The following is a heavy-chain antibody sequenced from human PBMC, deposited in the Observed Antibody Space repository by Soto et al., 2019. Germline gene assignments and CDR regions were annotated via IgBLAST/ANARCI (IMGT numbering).Heavy chain of an antibody. CDR3: ARDQSGYDLDY. V-gene: IGHV3-33*01. D-gene: IGHD5-12*01. CDR2: IWYDGSNK. CDR1: GFTFSSYG. Sequence: QVQLVESGGGVVQPGRSLRLSCAASGFTFSSYGMHWVRQAPGKGLEWVAVIWYDGSNKYYEDSVKGRFTISRANSKNTLYLQMSSLRAEDTAVYYCARDQSGYDLDYWGQGTLVTVSS. J-gene: IGHJ4*02.